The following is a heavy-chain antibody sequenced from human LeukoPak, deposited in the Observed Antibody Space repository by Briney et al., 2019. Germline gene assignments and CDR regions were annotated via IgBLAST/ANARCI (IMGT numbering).Heavy chain of an antibody. CDR1: GGSFSGYY. Sequence: SETLSLTCAVYGGSFSGYYWSWIRQPPGKGLEWIGENNHSGSTNYNPSLKSRVTISVDTSKNQFSLKLSSVTAADTAVYYCARGRLGELLDAFDIWGQGTMVTVSS. CDR3: ARGRLGELLDAFDI. D-gene: IGHD3-16*01. CDR2: NNHSGST. J-gene: IGHJ3*02. V-gene: IGHV4-34*01.